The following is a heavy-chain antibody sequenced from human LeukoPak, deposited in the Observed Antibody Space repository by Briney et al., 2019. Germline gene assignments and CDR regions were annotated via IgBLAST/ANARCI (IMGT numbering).Heavy chain of an antibody. V-gene: IGHV4-31*03. CDR1: GDSISSGGYY. CDR2: IYYSGTT. D-gene: IGHD6-19*01. J-gene: IGHJ6*02. Sequence: PSETLSLTCTVSGDSISSGGYYWTWVRQHPGKGLEWIGYIYYSGTTYYNPSLKSRVTISLDTSNNQFSLKLSSVTAADTAVYYCAKSVEIAVAGTLEGWLQNLGAYYYYYGMDVWGQGTTVTVSS. CDR3: AKSVEIAVAGTLEGWLQNLGAYYYYYGMDV.